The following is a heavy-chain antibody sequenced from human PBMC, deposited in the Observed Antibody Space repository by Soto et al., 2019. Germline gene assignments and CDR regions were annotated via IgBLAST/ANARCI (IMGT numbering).Heavy chain of an antibody. CDR3: ARNSGYDTINYYYYYGMDV. V-gene: IGHV3-9*01. CDR1: GFTFDDYA. Sequence: EVQLVESGGGLVQPGRSLRLSCAASGFTFDDYAMHWVRQAPGKGLEWVSGISWNSGSIGYADSVKGRFTISRDNAKNSLYLQMNSLRAEDTAVYYCARNSGYDTINYYYYYGMDVWGQGTTVTVSS. CDR2: ISWNSGSI. J-gene: IGHJ6*02. D-gene: IGHD5-12*01.